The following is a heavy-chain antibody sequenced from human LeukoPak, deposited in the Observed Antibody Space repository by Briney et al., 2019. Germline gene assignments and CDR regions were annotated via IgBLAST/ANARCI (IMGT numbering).Heavy chain of an antibody. Sequence: SETLSLTCAVYGGSFSGYYWSWIRQPPGKGLEWIGEINHSGSTNYNPSLKSRVTISVDTSKNQFSLKLSSVTAADTAVYYCARYHAARRSFDYWGQGTLVTVSS. D-gene: IGHD6-6*01. J-gene: IGHJ4*02. CDR3: ARYHAARRSFDY. CDR1: GGSFSGYY. V-gene: IGHV4-34*01. CDR2: INHSGST.